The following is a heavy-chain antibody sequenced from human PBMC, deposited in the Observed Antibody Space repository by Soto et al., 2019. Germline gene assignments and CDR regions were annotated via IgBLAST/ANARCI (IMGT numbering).Heavy chain of an antibody. CDR1: GYTFTSYA. Sequence: GASVKVSCKASGYTFTSYAMHWVRQAPGQRLEWMGWINAGNGNTKYSQKFQGRVTITRDTSASTAYMELSSLRSEDTAVYYCARDQTVTTDYYYYMDVWGKGTTVTVSS. CDR2: INAGNGNT. J-gene: IGHJ6*03. V-gene: IGHV1-3*01. D-gene: IGHD4-17*01. CDR3: ARDQTVTTDYYYYMDV.